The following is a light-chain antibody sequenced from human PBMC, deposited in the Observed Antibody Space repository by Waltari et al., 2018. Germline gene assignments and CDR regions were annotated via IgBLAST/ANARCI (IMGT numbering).Light chain of an antibody. Sequence: QSALTQPVSVSGSPGQTITISCTGTSSDVGSFNFFPWYQQYTDKAPKLLIYDDINRPIGISNRVSASKSGNTASLTISGLQPDDEADYYCSSYTSNFILVFGGGTKLTV. CDR3: SSYTSNFILV. CDR1: SSDVGSFNF. J-gene: IGLJ2*01. V-gene: IGLV2-14*02. CDR2: DDI.